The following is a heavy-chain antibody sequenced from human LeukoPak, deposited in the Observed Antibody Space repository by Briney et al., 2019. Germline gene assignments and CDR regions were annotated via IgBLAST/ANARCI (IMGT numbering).Heavy chain of an antibody. V-gene: IGHV4-4*02. Sequence: SETLSLTCAVSGGSISSSNWWSWVRQPPGKGLEWIGEIYHSGSTNYNPSLKSRVTISVDKSKNQFSLKLSSVTAADTAVYYCARGPTTVTRAFDYWGQGTLVTVSS. CDR1: GGSISSSNW. CDR3: ARGPTTVTRAFDY. D-gene: IGHD4-17*01. J-gene: IGHJ4*02. CDR2: IYHSGST.